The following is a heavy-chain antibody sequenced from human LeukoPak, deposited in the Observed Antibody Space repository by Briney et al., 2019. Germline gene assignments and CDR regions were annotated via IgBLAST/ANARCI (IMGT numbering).Heavy chain of an antibody. CDR1: GYTFTGYY. CDR2: ISAYNGNT. J-gene: IGHJ6*03. CDR3: ARDNHGYYGSGSYCNDYYYYYMDV. V-gene: IGHV1-18*04. D-gene: IGHD3-10*01. Sequence: ASVKVSCKASGYTFTGYYMHWVRQAPGQGLEWMGWISAYNGNTNYAQKLQGRVTMTTDTSTSTAYMELRSLRSDDTAVYYCARDNHGYYGSGSYCNDYYYYYMDVWGKGTTVTVSS.